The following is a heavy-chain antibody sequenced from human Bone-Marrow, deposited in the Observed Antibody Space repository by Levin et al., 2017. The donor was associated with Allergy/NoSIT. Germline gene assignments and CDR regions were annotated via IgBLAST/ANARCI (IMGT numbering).Heavy chain of an antibody. V-gene: IGHV1-8*01. J-gene: IGHJ6*02. Sequence: GESLKISCKASGYTFTSYDINWVRQATGQGLEWMGWMNPNSGNTGYAQKFQGRVTMTRNTSISTAYMELSSLRSEDTAVYYCARALYYYDSSGYYYYYGMDVWGQGTTVTVSS. CDR3: ARALYYYDSSGYYYYYGMDV. CDR1: GYTFTSYD. D-gene: IGHD3-22*01. CDR2: MNPNSGNT.